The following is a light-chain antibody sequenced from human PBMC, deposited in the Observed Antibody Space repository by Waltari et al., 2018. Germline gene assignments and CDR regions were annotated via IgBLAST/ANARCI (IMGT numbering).Light chain of an antibody. CDR2: ETY. CDR3: QKYESLPAT. CDR1: PSVGNY. V-gene: IGKV3-20*01. Sequence: EIVLTQSPGTLSLSPGERATLSCRASPSVGNYLAWYQQKPGQAPRLLIYETYRRDTGTPDRFSGSGSGTDFSLTISRLEPEDFAVYYCQKYESLPATFGQGTTVEIK. J-gene: IGKJ1*01.